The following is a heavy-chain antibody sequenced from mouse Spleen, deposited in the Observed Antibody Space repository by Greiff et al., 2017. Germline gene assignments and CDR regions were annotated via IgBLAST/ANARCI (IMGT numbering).Heavy chain of an antibody. V-gene: IGHV5-9*04. CDR3: ARHPPAYYSNCFDY. CDR1: GFTFSSYT. Sequence: EVKLVESGGGLVKPGGSLKLSCAASGFTFSSYTMSWVRQTPAKRLEWVATISSGGGNTYYPDSVKGRFTISRDNARNTLYLQMSSLRSEDTAMYYCARHPPAYYSNCFDYWGQGTTLTVSS. D-gene: IGHD2-5*01. J-gene: IGHJ2*01. CDR2: ISSGGGNT.